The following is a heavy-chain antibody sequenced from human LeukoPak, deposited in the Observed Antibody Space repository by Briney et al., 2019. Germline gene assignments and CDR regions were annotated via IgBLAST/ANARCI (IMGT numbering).Heavy chain of an antibody. CDR2: IFYDGNT. J-gene: IGHJ4*02. V-gene: IGHV4-39*02. Sequence: PSEALSHTCIVSGAYFSSSVCYWGWSRQPPGKGLEWLASIFYDGNTYYNPSLQSRVLISADTSKNHFSLDLEFVTAADTAVYFCARLGASLVWDSGSFPDYWGQGTLVTVSS. D-gene: IGHD3-10*01. CDR1: GAYFSSSVCY. CDR3: ARLGASLVWDSGSFPDY.